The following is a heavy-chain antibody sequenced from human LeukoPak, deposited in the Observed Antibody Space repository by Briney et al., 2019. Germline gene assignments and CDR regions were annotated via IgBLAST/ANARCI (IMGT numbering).Heavy chain of an antibody. CDR3: AKGSRGDTAMVRSYFDY. Sequence: GGSLRLSCAASGFTSSSYGMHWVRQAPGKGLEWVAFIRYDGSNKYYADSVKGRFTISRDNSKNTLYLQMNSLRAEDTAVYYCAKGSRGDTAMVRSYFDYWGQGTLVTVSS. CDR2: IRYDGSNK. CDR1: GFTSSSYG. V-gene: IGHV3-30*02. J-gene: IGHJ4*02. D-gene: IGHD5-18*01.